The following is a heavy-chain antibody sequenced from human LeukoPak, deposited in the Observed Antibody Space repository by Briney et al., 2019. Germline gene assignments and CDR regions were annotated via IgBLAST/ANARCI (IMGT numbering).Heavy chain of an antibody. J-gene: IGHJ4*02. V-gene: IGHV3-11*04. CDR2: ISSGGDII. CDR3: TREDCYYASGH. Sequence: GGSLRLSCAASGFTFTDHYMSWVRQAPGKGLEWVSYISSGGDIIYYADSVKGRFTIYRDNAKNSLFLQMNSLRAEDTAVYYCTREDCYYASGHWAQGTLVTVSS. CDR1: GFTFTDHY. D-gene: IGHD3-10*01.